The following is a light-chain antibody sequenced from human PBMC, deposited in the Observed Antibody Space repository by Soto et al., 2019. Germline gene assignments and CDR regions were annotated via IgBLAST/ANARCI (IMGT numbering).Light chain of an antibody. CDR1: QGIGVY. CDR3: QKYNSAPLT. J-gene: IGKJ4*01. V-gene: IGKV1-27*01. CDR2: AAS. Sequence: DIQMTQSPSSLSASLGDRVTITCRASQGIGVYVAWLQQKPGNVPKLLIYAASTVHSGVPSRFSGSGAGTDFTLTISRLQPEDVATYYCQKYNSAPLTFGGGTKVEIK.